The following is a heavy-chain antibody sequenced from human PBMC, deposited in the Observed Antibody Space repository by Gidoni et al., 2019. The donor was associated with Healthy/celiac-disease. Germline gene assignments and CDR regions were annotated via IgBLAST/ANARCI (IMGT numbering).Heavy chain of an antibody. Sequence: QVQLQQWGAGLLKPSETLSLTCAVYGGSFSGYYWSWIRQPPGKGLEWIGEINHSGSTNYNPSLKSRVTISVDTSKNQFSLKLSSVTAADTAVYYCARMKNLYDFWRSGGLGGYGMDVWGQGTTVTVSS. V-gene: IGHV4-34*01. D-gene: IGHD3-3*01. J-gene: IGHJ6*02. CDR3: ARMKNLYDFWRSGGLGGYGMDV. CDR1: GGSFSGYY. CDR2: INHSGST.